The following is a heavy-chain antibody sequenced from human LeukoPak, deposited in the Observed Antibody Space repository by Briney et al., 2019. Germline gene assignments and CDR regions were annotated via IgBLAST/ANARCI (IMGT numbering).Heavy chain of an antibody. CDR3: ARREDFWYFDL. V-gene: IGHV4-59*08. CDR2: IYYTGST. CDR1: GGSISTYY. Sequence: SETLSLTCTISGGSISTYYWSWIRQPPGKGLEWIGYIYYTGSTNYNPSLKSRVTFPVDTSKNHFSLKLISVTAADTAVYYCARREDFWYFDLWGRGTLVTVSS. J-gene: IGHJ2*01.